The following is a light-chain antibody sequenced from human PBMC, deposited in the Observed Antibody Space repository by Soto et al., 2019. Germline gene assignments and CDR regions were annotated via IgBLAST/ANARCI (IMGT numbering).Light chain of an antibody. V-gene: IGKV2-28*01. CDR2: LGS. Sequence: DIVMTQSPLSLPVTPGEPASISCRSSQSLLHSNGYNYLDWYLQKPGQSPQLLIYLGSNRASGVSDRFSGSGSGTDFTLKISRVEAEDVGVYNCMQALQTPFTFGPGTKVDIK. CDR1: QSLLHSNGYNY. CDR3: MQALQTPFT. J-gene: IGKJ3*01.